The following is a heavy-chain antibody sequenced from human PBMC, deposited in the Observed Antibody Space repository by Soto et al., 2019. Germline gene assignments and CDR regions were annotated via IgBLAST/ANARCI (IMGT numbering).Heavy chain of an antibody. V-gene: IGHV3-30-3*01. J-gene: IGHJ5*02. CDR2: ISYDGSNK. Sequence: GGSLRLSCAASGFTFSSYAMHWVRQAPGKRLEWVAVISYDGSNKYYADSVKGRFTISRDNSKNTLYLQMSSLRAEDTAVYYCAREGDDFWCGNWFAPWGQGTLVTVSS. D-gene: IGHD3-3*01. CDR1: GFTFSSYA. CDR3: AREGDDFWCGNWFAP.